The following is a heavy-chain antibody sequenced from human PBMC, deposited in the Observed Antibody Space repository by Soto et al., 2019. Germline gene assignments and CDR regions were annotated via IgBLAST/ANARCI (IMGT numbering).Heavy chain of an antibody. J-gene: IGHJ4*02. D-gene: IGHD6-19*01. Sequence: SGPTLVNPTQTLTLTWTFSGFSLSTSGVGVGWIRQPPGKALEWLALIYWNDDKRYSPSLKSRLTITKDTSKNQVVLTMTNMDPVDTATYYCAHRRSPRMAVAAPYYFDYWGQGTLVTVSS. CDR2: IYWNDDK. CDR1: GFSLSTSGVG. CDR3: AHRRSPRMAVAAPYYFDY. V-gene: IGHV2-5*01.